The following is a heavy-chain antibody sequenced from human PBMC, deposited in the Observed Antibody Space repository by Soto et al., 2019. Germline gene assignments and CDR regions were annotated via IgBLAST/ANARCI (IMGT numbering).Heavy chain of an antibody. Sequence: PSETLSLTCTVSGGSISSYYWSWIRQPPGKGLEWIGYIYYSGSTNYNPSLKSRVTISVDTSKNQFSLELSSVTAADTAVYYCARAIIEVVPAAPSPFYYYYMDVWGKGTTVTVSS. CDR1: GGSISSYY. CDR3: ARAIIEVVPAAPSPFYYYYMDV. V-gene: IGHV4-59*01. CDR2: IYYSGST. J-gene: IGHJ6*03. D-gene: IGHD2-2*01.